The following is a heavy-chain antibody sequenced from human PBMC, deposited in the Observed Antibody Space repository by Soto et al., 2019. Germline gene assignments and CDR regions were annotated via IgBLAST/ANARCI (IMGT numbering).Heavy chain of an antibody. CDR3: ASIAFIPYNGMDV. J-gene: IGHJ6*02. CDR2: ISSSGSTI. V-gene: IGHV3-48*03. Sequence: EVQLVESGGGLVKPGGSLRLSCAASGFTFSSYEMNWVRQAPGKGLEWVSYISSSGSTIYYADSVKGRFTISRDNAKNSLYLQMNSLRAEDTAVYYCASIAFIPYNGMDVWGQGTTVTVSS. CDR1: GFTFSSYE. D-gene: IGHD1-20*01.